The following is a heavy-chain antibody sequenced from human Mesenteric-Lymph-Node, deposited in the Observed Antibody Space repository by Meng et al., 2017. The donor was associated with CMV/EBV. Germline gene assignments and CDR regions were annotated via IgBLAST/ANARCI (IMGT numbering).Heavy chain of an antibody. CDR3: AIDAYERLEKNIVIGKMDV. D-gene: IGHD2/OR15-2a*01. CDR1: GLSFSSNG. J-gene: IGHJ6*02. Sequence: GESLKISCAASGLSFSSNGMHWVRQAPGKGLEWVAFIRYDGSNKYYGDSVQGRFTVSRDNSKSTLYLQMNNLRAEDTAVYYCAIDAYERLEKNIVIGKMDVWGQGTTVTVSS. CDR2: IRYDGSNK. V-gene: IGHV3-30*02.